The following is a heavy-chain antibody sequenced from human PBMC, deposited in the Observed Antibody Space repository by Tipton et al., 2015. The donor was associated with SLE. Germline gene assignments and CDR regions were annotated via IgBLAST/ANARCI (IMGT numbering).Heavy chain of an antibody. J-gene: IGHJ6*03. Sequence: TLSLTCTVSGGSISSYYWSWIRQPPGKGLEWIGYIYYSGSTNYNPSLKSRVTISVDTSKNQLSLKLSSVTAADTAVYYCARGIADYMDVWGKGTTVTVSS. CDR1: GGSISSYY. CDR2: IYYSGST. V-gene: IGHV4-59*01. D-gene: IGHD6-13*01. CDR3: ARGIADYMDV.